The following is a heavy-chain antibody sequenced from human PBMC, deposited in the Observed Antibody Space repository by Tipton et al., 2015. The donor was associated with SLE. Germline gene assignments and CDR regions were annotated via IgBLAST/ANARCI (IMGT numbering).Heavy chain of an antibody. V-gene: IGHV1-18*01. CDR1: AYTFTTYS. CDR3: ARAVTTGLYWYFDL. D-gene: IGHD4-17*01. Sequence: QSGAEVKNPGASVKVSCKASAYTFTTYSISWVRQAPGQGLEWMGWISTYNGNTNYAQKLQGGVTMTTGTSTSTAYMELRSLRSDDTAVYYCARAVTTGLYWYFDLWGRGTLVTVSS. J-gene: IGHJ2*01. CDR2: ISTYNGNT.